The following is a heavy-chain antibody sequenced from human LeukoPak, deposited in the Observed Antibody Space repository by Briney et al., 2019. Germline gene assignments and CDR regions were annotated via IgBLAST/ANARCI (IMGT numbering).Heavy chain of an antibody. V-gene: IGHV4-39*01. CDR1: GGSISSSSYY. Sequence: PSETLSLTCTVSGGSISSSSYYWGWLRPPPGKGLEWIGSIYYSGSTYYNPSLKSRVTISVDTSKNQFSLKLSSVTAADTAVYYCAIPRGYSYGYGEDYWGQGTLVTVSS. J-gene: IGHJ4*02. CDR3: AIPRGYSYGYGEDY. CDR2: IYYSGST. D-gene: IGHD5-18*01.